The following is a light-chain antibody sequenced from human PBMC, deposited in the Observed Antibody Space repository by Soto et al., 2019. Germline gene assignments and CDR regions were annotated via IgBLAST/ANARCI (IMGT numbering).Light chain of an antibody. CDR3: QQSYSTLT. CDR1: QSISSY. Sequence: IPSTQSPSTLSASVGDRVTITCRASQSISSYLNWYQQKPGTAPNLLIYAASSLQSGVPSRFSGSGSGTDFTLTISSLQPEDFATYYCQQSYSTLTFGPGTKVDIK. CDR2: AAS. V-gene: IGKV1-39*01. J-gene: IGKJ3*01.